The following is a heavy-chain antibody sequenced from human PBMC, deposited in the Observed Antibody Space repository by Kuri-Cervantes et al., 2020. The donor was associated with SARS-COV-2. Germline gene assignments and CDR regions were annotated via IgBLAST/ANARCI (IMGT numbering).Heavy chain of an antibody. Sequence: SETLSLTCTVSGDFISNYFWTWIRQPPGKGLEWIGYFSYGASTDYNPSLKSRVTISVDTSTNQISLRLTSVTAADTAVYYCARMYYDFWSGYYKYYFDYWGQGTLVTVSS. CDR1: GDFISNYF. CDR2: FSYGAST. J-gene: IGHJ4*02. V-gene: IGHV4-59*01. CDR3: ARMYYDFWSGYYKYYFDY. D-gene: IGHD3-3*01.